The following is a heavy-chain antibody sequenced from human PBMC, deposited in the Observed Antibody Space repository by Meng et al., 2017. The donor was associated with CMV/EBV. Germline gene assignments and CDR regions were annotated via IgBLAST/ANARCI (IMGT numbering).Heavy chain of an antibody. V-gene: IGHV3-74*01. CDR3: ARGTNDWSGVDY. CDR2: ISSDGSAT. Sequence: GESLKISCVASGFSLTGYWIHSVRQTPGTGLVWLSSISSDGSATRSADSVKGRFIISRDNAKNTLYLQMDSLRADDSAVYYCARGTNDWSGVDYWGQGSPVTVSS. CDR1: GFSLTGYW. D-gene: IGHD3-9*01. J-gene: IGHJ4*02.